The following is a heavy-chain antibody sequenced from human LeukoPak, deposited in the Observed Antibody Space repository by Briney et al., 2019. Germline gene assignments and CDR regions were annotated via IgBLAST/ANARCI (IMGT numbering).Heavy chain of an antibody. CDR3: ARYRGVYYDSPGRLSRQRNWFDP. CDR2: INHSGST. CDR1: GGSFSGYY. V-gene: IGHV4-34*01. Sequence: SETLSLTCAVYGGSFSGYYWSWLRQPPGKGLEWIGEINHSGSTNYNPSLKSRVTISVDTSKNQFSLKLSSVTAADTAVYYCARYRGVYYDSPGRLSRQRNWFDPWGQGTLVTVSS. D-gene: IGHD3-3*01. J-gene: IGHJ5*02.